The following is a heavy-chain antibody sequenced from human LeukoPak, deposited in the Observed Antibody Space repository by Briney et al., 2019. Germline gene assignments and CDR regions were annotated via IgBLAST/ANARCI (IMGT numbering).Heavy chain of an antibody. CDR1: GGSISSNGYY. CDR2: IYYSGIT. J-gene: IGHJ6*03. CDR3: ASVRRGFGESSKYYAYYYMGV. D-gene: IGHD3-10*01. V-gene: IGHV4-39*01. Sequence: PSETLSLTCTVSGGSISSNGYYWGWIRQSPGEGLEWIGNIYYSGITYYNASLKSRVTISVDTSKNQFSLKVRSVTAADTAVYYCASVRRGFGESSKYYAYYYMGVWGKGTTVTISS.